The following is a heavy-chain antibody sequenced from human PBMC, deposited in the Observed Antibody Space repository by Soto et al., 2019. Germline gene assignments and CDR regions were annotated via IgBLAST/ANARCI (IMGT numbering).Heavy chain of an antibody. CDR3: ARIGYYYDSRNLPPPYYFDY. CDR1: GFTFSDYY. CDR2: ISSSTSFT. V-gene: IGHV3-11*06. Sequence: GGSLRLSCAASGFTFSDYYMSWIRQAPGKGLEWVSYISSSTSFTNYADSVKGRFTISRDNAKNSLHLQMNSLRAEDTAVYYCARIGYYYDSRNLPPPYYFDYWGQGTLVTVSS. J-gene: IGHJ4*02. D-gene: IGHD3-22*01.